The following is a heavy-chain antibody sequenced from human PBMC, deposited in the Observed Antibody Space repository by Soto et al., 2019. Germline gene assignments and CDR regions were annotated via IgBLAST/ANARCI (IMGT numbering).Heavy chain of an antibody. CDR1: GGSISSSNYY. D-gene: IGHD3-9*01. J-gene: IGHJ4*02. V-gene: IGHV4-39*01. Sequence: QLQLQESGPGLVKPSEALSLTCTVSGGSISSSNYYWGWIRQPPGKGLEWIGSIYYSGSTYYNPSLKRRVTISIDKSKNQLFLKLSSLTAADTAVYYCARLEGLATISYYFDFWGQGTLVTVSS. CDR3: ARLEGLATISYYFDF. CDR2: IYYSGST.